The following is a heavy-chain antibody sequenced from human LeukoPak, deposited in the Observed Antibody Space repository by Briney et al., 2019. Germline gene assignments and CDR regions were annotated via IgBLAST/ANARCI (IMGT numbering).Heavy chain of an antibody. CDR3: AREDYDSSGPDNWFDP. D-gene: IGHD3-22*01. V-gene: IGHV1-3*01. Sequence: GAPVKVSCKASGYTFTSYAMHWVRQAPGQRLEWMGWINAGNGNTKYSQKFQGRVTITRDTSASTAYMELSSLRSEDTAVYYCAREDYDSSGPDNWFDPWGQGTLVTVSS. J-gene: IGHJ5*02. CDR2: INAGNGNT. CDR1: GYTFTSYA.